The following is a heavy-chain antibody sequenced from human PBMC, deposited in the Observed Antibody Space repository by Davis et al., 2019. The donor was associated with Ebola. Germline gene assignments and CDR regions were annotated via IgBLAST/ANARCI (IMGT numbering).Heavy chain of an antibody. CDR1: GFTFSSYA. CDR2: ISYDGSNK. V-gene: IGHV3-30*14. Sequence: GESLKISCAASGFTFSSYAMHWVRQAPGKGLEWVAVISYDGSNKYYADSVKGRFTISRDNSKNTLYLQMSSLRAEDTAVYYCVKDQDIVVVPAASGDYYYYYGMDVWGQGATVTVSS. D-gene: IGHD2-2*01. CDR3: VKDQDIVVVPAASGDYYYYYGMDV. J-gene: IGHJ6*02.